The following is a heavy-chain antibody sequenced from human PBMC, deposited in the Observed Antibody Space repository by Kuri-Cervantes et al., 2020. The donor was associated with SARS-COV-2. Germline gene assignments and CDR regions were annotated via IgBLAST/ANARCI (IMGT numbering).Heavy chain of an antibody. CDR2: IYHSGNT. CDR1: GGSVSSSSYY. V-gene: IGHV4-61*01. CDR3: ARAKEIVVFGSGHYYYYGMDV. Sequence: SETLSLTCTVSGGSVSSSSYYWSWIRQPPGKGLEWIGYIYHSGNTNYNPSLKSRVTISVDTSKNQFSLQLNSVTPEDTAVYYCARAKEIVVFGSGHYYYYGMDVWGQGTTVTVSS. J-gene: IGHJ6*02. D-gene: IGHD3-22*01.